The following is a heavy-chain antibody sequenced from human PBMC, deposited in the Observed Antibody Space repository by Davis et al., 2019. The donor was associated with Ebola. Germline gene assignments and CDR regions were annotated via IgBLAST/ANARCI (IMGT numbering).Heavy chain of an antibody. V-gene: IGHV3-23*01. J-gene: IGHJ4*02. CDR2: ISAGGTAP. D-gene: IGHD3-10*01. Sequence: GESLNISCAASEFTFSSYGMTWVRQAPGKRLEWVSSISAGGTAPYYADSVKGRFTTSRDNSKKGLSLQMDSLRADDTAVYYCAKSFLIAGSQMSEFRGVDYLGQGTVVTVSS. CDR1: EFTFSSYG. CDR3: AKSFLIAGSQMSEFRGVDY.